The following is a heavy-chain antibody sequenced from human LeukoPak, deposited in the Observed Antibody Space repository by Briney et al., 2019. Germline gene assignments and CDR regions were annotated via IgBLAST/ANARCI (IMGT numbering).Heavy chain of an antibody. CDR3: ARADRSGYFGNVVGFDI. V-gene: IGHV4-61*02. J-gene: IGHJ3*02. D-gene: IGHD3-22*01. Sequence: SETLSRTCTVSGGSINSGSYSWTWIRQPAGKGLEWIGRIHISGSTDYTPSLKSRVTISVDTSKNQFSLKLSSVTAADTAVYYCARADRSGYFGNVVGFDIWGQGTMVTVSS. CDR1: GGSINSGSYS. CDR2: IHISGST.